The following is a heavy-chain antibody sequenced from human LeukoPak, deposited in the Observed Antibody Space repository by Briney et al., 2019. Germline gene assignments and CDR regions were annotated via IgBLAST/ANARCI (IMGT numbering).Heavy chain of an antibody. J-gene: IGHJ4*02. D-gene: IGHD1-7*01. CDR3: ARGSSGNAWNYSY. Sequence: SETLSLTCTVSGGSISPYYWNWIRQPPGKRLEWIGHIYYSGSPAYNPSLKSRVTMSVDMSKNQLSLEVSSVTAADTAVYYCARGSSGNAWNYSYWGQGTLVTVSP. V-gene: IGHV4-59*08. CDR2: IYYSGSP. CDR1: GGSISPYY.